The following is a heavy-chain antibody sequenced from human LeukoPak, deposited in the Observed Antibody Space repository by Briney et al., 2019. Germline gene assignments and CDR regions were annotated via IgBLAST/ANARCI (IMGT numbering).Heavy chain of an antibody. V-gene: IGHV5-51*01. CDR1: GSPFTSYW. D-gene: IGHD3-10*01. CDR2: IYPGDSDT. CDR3: ARSKGSGYYCYGMDV. Sequence: PRWSPQISCQGSGSPFTSYWIGWVRPVPGKGPEGMGIIYPGDSDTRYSPSFQGQVTISADKSNSTAYLQWSSLKASDTAMYYCARSKGSGYYCYGMDVWGQGTTVTVSS. J-gene: IGHJ6*02.